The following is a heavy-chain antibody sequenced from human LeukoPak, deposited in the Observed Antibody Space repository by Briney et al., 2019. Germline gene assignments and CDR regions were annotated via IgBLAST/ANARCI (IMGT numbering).Heavy chain of an antibody. J-gene: IGHJ4*02. D-gene: IGHD2/OR15-2a*01. CDR3: VSFYETY. CDR1: GFTFDDSA. Sequence: GGSLRLSCVASGFTFDDSAMHWVRQAPGKGLVWVSHINSDGSWTSYADSVKGRFTISKDNAKNTVYLQMNSLRAEDTAVYYCVSFYETYWGRGTLVTVSS. V-gene: IGHV3-74*01. CDR2: INSDGSWT.